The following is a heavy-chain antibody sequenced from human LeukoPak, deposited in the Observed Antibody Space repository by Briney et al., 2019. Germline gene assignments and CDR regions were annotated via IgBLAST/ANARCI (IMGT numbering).Heavy chain of an antibody. D-gene: IGHD3-16*01. CDR3: ARDLFMAPGGE. J-gene: IGHJ4*02. CDR1: GYTFTSYD. V-gene: IGHV1-2*02. Sequence: ASVKVSCKASGYTFTSYDINWVRQATGQGLEWMGWINPNSGGTNYAQKFQGRVTMTRDTSISTAYMELSRLRSDDTAVYYCARDLFMAPGGEWGQGTLVTVSS. CDR2: INPNSGGT.